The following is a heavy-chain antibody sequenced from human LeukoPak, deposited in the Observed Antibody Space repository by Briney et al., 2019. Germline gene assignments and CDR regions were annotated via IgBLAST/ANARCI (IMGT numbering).Heavy chain of an antibody. CDR1: GFTFSRYD. CDR3: ARGPRYGSSDYPNYGVDV. CDR2: IGTGGDT. Sequence: GGSLRLSCAASGFTFSRYDMHWVRQPIGKGLEWVSAIGTGGDTYYLDSVKGRFTTSRENAKSSLYLQMNSLRAGDTAVYYCARGPRYGSSDYPNYGVDVWGQGTTVTVSS. J-gene: IGHJ6*02. V-gene: IGHV3-13*01. D-gene: IGHD3-22*01.